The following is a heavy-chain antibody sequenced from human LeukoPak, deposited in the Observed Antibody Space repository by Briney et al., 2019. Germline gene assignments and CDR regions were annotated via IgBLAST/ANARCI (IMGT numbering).Heavy chain of an antibody. Sequence: SETLSLTCTVSGGSISSGSYYWSWIRQPAGKGLEWIGRIYTSGSTNYNPSLKSRVTISVDTSKNQFSLKVSSVTAADTAVYYCARGTVTTMVYWGQGTLVTVSS. CDR1: GGSISSGSYY. CDR3: ARGTVTTMVY. D-gene: IGHD4-23*01. CDR2: IYTSGST. V-gene: IGHV4-61*02. J-gene: IGHJ4*02.